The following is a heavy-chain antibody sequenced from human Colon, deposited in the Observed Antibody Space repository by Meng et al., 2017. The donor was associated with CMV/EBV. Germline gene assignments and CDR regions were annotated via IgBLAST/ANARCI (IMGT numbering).Heavy chain of an antibody. Sequence: GESLKISCAASGFSFSNNHMNWVRQAPGKGLEWISYISSSGKDEYYADSVKGRFTISRDNAKNSVSLQMNALKVEDTAVYYCMRDLLPIRLIPAAQDYWGQGTLVTVSS. D-gene: IGHD2-2*01. CDR3: MRDLLPIRLIPAAQDY. CDR2: ISSSGKDE. J-gene: IGHJ4*02. V-gene: IGHV3-21*05. CDR1: GFSFSNNH.